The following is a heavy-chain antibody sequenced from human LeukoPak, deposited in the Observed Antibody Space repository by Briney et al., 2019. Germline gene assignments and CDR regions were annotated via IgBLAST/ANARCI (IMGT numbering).Heavy chain of an antibody. D-gene: IGHD4-23*01. CDR3: ARGGTVASYYYYTMDV. J-gene: IGHJ6*02. CDR2: ISHSGST. CDR1: SGSVSSATYY. Sequence: PSESLSLTCTVSSGSVSSATYYWNWIRQPPGKGLEWIGYISHSGSTYYNPSLKSRVTISVDRSKNQFSLKLSSVTAADTAVYYCARGGTVASYYYYTMDVWGQGTTVTVSS. V-gene: IGHV4-30-2*01.